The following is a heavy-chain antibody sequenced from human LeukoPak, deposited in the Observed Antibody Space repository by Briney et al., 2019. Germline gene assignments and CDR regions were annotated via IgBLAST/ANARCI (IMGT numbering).Heavy chain of an antibody. CDR3: ARGGRIVGATGNLDY. CDR1: GGSFSGYY. CDR2: INNSGST. V-gene: IGHV4-34*01. D-gene: IGHD1-26*01. Sequence: SETLSLTCAVYGGSFSGYYWSWIRQPPGKGLEWIGEINNSGSTNYNPSLKSRVTISVDTSKNQFSLKLSSVTAADTAVYYCARGGRIVGATGNLDYWGQGTLVTVSS. J-gene: IGHJ4*02.